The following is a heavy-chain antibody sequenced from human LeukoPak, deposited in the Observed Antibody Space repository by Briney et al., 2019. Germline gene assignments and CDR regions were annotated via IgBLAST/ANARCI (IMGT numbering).Heavy chain of an antibody. D-gene: IGHD2-2*01. CDR1: GYTFTSYG. CDR3: ARDLLGYCSSTSCPGWGY. Sequence: ASVKVSCKASGYTFTSYGISWVRQAHGQGLEWMGWISAYYGNTNYAQKLQGRVTMTTDTSTSTAYMELRSLRSDDTAVYYCARDLLGYCSSTSCPGWGYWGQGTLVTVSS. J-gene: IGHJ4*02. CDR2: ISAYYGNT. V-gene: IGHV1-18*04.